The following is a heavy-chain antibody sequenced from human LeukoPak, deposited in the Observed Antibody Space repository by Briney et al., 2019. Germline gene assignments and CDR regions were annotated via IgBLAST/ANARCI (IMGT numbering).Heavy chain of an antibody. CDR3: AKAKYSSSWLFDY. CDR2: ISWNSGSI. Sequence: PGRSLRLSCAASGFTFDDYAMHWVRQAPGKGLEWVSGISWNSGSIGYADSVKGRFTISRDNAKNSLYLQMNSLRAEDMALYYCAKAKYSSSWLFDYWGQGTLVTVSS. J-gene: IGHJ4*02. D-gene: IGHD6-13*01. CDR1: GFTFDDYA. V-gene: IGHV3-9*03.